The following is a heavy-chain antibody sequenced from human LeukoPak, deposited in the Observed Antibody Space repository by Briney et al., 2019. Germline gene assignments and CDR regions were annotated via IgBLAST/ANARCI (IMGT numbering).Heavy chain of an antibody. D-gene: IGHD4-17*01. J-gene: IGHJ4*02. CDR3: ARGDYAVGLEY. Sequence: ASVKVSCKASGYTFTDYYMHWVRQAPGQQLEWMGWIIPNSGGTNYAQQFQGSVTMTRDTSISTAYMELSRLRSDDTAVYYCARGDYAVGLEYWGQGTLVTVSS. V-gene: IGHV1-2*02. CDR2: IIPNSGGT. CDR1: GYTFTDYY.